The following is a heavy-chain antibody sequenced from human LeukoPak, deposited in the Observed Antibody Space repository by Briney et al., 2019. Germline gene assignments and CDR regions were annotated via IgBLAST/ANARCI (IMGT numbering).Heavy chain of an antibody. V-gene: IGHV1-69*06. J-gene: IGHJ4*02. Sequence: SVKVSCKASGGTFSSYAISWVRQAPGQGLEWMGGIIPIFGTAIYAQKFQGRVTMTEDTSTDTAYMELSSLRSEDTAVYYCATAPWTDGYNYHYWGQGTLVTVSS. CDR1: GGTFSSYA. CDR3: ATAPWTDGYNYHY. CDR2: IIPIFGTA. D-gene: IGHD5-24*01.